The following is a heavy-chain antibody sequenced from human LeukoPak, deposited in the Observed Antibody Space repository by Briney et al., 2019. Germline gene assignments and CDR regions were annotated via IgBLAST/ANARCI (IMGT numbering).Heavy chain of an antibody. J-gene: IGHJ4*02. Sequence: GGSLRLSCAASGFTFSSYWMSWVRQAPGKGLEWVANIKQDGSEKYYVDSVKGRFTIPRDNAKNSLYLQMNSLRAEDTAVYYCARPHYYDSSGYLYYFDYWGQGTLVTVSS. D-gene: IGHD3-22*01. CDR2: IKQDGSEK. CDR3: ARPHYYDSSGYLYYFDY. V-gene: IGHV3-7*01. CDR1: GFTFSSYW.